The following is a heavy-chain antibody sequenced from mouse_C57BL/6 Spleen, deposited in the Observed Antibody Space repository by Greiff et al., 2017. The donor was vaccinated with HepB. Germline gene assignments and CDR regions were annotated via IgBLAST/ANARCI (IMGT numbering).Heavy chain of an antibody. CDR2: IYPGDGDT. J-gene: IGHJ4*01. D-gene: IGHD1-1*01. CDR1: GYAFSSSW. V-gene: IGHV1-82*01. Sequence: LQESGPELVKPGASVKISCKASGYAFSSSWMNWVKQRPGKGLEWIGRIYPGDGDTNYNGKFKGKATLTADKSSSTAYMQLSSLTSEDSAVYFCARDPSYYGSPMDYWGQGTSVTVSS. CDR3: ARDPSYYGSPMDY.